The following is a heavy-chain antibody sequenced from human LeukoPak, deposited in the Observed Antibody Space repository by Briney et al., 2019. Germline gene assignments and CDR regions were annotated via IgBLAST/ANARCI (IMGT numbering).Heavy chain of an antibody. D-gene: IGHD3-22*01. CDR3: ARDYSAYYDSSGYYYN. V-gene: IGHV3-21*01. CDR1: GFTFSDYS. CDR2: ISSTSSYI. J-gene: IGHJ4*02. Sequence: GGSLRLSCAASGFTFSDYSMHWVRQAPGKGLEWVSCISSTSSYIYYADSVKGRFTISRDNSKNTLYLQMNSLRAEDTAVYYCARDYSAYYDSSGYYYNWGQGTLVTVSS.